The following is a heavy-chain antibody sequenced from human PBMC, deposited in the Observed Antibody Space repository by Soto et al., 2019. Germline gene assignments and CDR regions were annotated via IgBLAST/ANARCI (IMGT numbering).Heavy chain of an antibody. J-gene: IGHJ4*02. CDR1: GFTFSNNR. Sequence: EVQVVESGGSLVQPGGSLRLSCAASGFTFSNNRMTWVRQAPGQGLEWVSDLYFYGSANYADSVRGRFTIFKDDSKNTLYLQMTNLRADDTALYYCARVGTSESFFDYWGQGTLVTVSP. CDR3: ARVGTSESFFDY. CDR2: LYFYGSA. V-gene: IGHV3-66*01. D-gene: IGHD7-27*01.